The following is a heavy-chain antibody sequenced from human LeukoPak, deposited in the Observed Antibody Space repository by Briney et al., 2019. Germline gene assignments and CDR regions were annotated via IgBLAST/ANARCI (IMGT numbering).Heavy chain of an antibody. CDR1: EFSVGSNY. V-gene: IGHV3-53*01. Sequence: GGSLRLSCAASEFSVGSNYMTWVRQAPGKGLEWVSLIYSGGNTYYADSVKGRFTISRDNSKNTFHLQMNSLRAEDTAMYYCARRAGDYSHPYDYWGQGTLVTVSS. CDR3: ARRAGDYSHPYDY. D-gene: IGHD3-22*01. J-gene: IGHJ4*02. CDR2: IYSGGNT.